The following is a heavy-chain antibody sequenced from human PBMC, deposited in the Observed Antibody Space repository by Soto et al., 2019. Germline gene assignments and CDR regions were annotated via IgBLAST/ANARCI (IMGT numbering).Heavy chain of an antibody. D-gene: IGHD2-15*01. CDR1: GGSISSYY. J-gene: IGHJ3*02. Sequence: SKTLSLTCTVSGGSISSYYWSWIRQPPGKGLEWIGYIYYSGSTNYNPSLKSRVTISVDTSKNQFSLKLSSVTAADTAVYYCARGGYCSGGSCLRDAFDIWGQGTMVTVSS. CDR2: IYYSGST. V-gene: IGHV4-59*01. CDR3: ARGGYCSGGSCLRDAFDI.